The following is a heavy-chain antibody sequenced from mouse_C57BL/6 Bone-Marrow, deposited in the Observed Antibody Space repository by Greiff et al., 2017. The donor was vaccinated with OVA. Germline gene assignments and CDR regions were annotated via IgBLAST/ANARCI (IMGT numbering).Heavy chain of an antibody. CDR3: ASWDFAY. V-gene: IGHV1-50*01. J-gene: IGHJ3*01. CDR1: GYTFTSYW. CDR2: IDPSDSYT. Sequence: VQLQQSGAELVKPWASVRLSCKASGYTFTSYWIQWVKQRPGQDLEWIGEIDPSDSYTNYNQKFKGKATLTVDTSSSTSYMPLSSLTSEDSAVYYCASWDFAYWGQGTLVTVSA. D-gene: IGHD4-1*01.